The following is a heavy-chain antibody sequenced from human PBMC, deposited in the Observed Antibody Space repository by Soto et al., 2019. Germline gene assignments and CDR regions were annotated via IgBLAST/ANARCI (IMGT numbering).Heavy chain of an antibody. D-gene: IGHD1-26*01. Sequence: PSETLSLTCTFSGGSISSYYWSWIRQPPGKGLEWIGYIYYSGSTNYNPSLKSRVTISVDTSKNQFSLKLSSVTAADTAVYYCARVSQSGSDEGDYYYYGMDVWGQGTTVTVSS. V-gene: IGHV4-59*01. J-gene: IGHJ6*02. CDR1: GGSISSYY. CDR3: ARVSQSGSDEGDYYYYGMDV. CDR2: IYYSGST.